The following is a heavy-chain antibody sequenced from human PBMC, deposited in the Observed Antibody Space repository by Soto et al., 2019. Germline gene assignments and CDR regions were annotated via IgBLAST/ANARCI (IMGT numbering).Heavy chain of an antibody. CDR2: IYPGDLDT. D-gene: IGHD2-2*02. J-gene: IGHJ4*02. Sequence: GESLKISCKASGYSFITYWIGWVRQMPGKGLEWMGIIYPGDLDTRYSPSFQGQVTISADKSISIAYLQWSSLKASDTALYYCARLLGYCSSATCYTPYWGQGTLVTVSS. CDR1: GYSFITYW. V-gene: IGHV5-51*01. CDR3: ARLLGYCSSATCYTPY.